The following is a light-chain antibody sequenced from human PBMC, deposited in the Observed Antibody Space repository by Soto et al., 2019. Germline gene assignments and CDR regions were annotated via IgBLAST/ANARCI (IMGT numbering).Light chain of an antibody. CDR3: SSYTSSSTLYV. Sequence: QSVLTQPASVSGSPGQSITISCAGTSSDIGGYNYVSWYQQHPGKAPKVMIYEVSNRPSGVSNRFSGSKSGNTASLTISGLQAEDEADYYCSSYTSSSTLYVIGSGTRSPS. CDR1: SSDIGGYNY. CDR2: EVS. V-gene: IGLV2-14*01. J-gene: IGLJ1*01.